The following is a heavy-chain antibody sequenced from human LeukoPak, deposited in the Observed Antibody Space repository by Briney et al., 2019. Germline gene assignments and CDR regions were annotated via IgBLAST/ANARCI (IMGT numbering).Heavy chain of an antibody. J-gene: IGHJ3*02. Sequence: PSETLSLTCAVSTGSISSYYWSWIRQPPGKGLEWIGYIYFSGSTNYNPSLRSRVTISVDTSKNQFSLKLSSVTAADTAVYYCARFLHCGGDCYSSAFDIWGQGTMVTVSS. D-gene: IGHD2-21*02. CDR2: IYFSGST. V-gene: IGHV4-59*01. CDR3: ARFLHCGGDCYSSAFDI. CDR1: TGSISSYY.